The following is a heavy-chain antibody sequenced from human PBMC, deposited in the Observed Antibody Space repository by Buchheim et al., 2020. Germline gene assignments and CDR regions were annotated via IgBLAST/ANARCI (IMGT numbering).Heavy chain of an antibody. J-gene: IGHJ4*02. V-gene: IGHV3-48*01. CDR3: ARFPVPTTYAVVSVNAY. CDR2: ISSSSSTI. D-gene: IGHD4/OR15-4a*01. CDR1: GFTFSSYS. Sequence: EVQLVESGGGLVQPGGSLRLSCAASGFTFSSYSMNWVRQAPGKGLEWVSYISSSSSTIYYADSVKGRFTISRDNAKNSLYLQMNSLRAEDTAVYYCARFPVPTTYAVVSVNAYWGQGTLVTASS.